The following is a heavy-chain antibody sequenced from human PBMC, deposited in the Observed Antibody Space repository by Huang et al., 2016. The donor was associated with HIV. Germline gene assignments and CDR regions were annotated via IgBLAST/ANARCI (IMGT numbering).Heavy chain of an antibody. CDR2: IYSGGTT. V-gene: IGHV3-53*01. CDR1: GFTVSTNY. J-gene: IGHJ4*02. D-gene: IGHD2-8*02. CDR3: AKEGDTGAALGY. Sequence: EVQLVESGGGLIQPGGSLRLSCAACGFTVSTNYMTWVRQAPWKGLEWVSLIYSGGTTYYADSVKGRFTISRDDSENTLYLHMTSLRAGDTAVYYCAKEGDTGAALGYWGQGTLVTVS.